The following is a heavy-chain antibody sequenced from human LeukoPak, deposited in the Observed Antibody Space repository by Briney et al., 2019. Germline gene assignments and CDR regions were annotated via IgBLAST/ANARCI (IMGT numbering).Heavy chain of an antibody. V-gene: IGHV4-61*02. CDR1: GGSISSGSYY. Sequence: SETLSLTCTVSGGSISSGSYYWSWICRPAGKGLEWIGRIYTSGSTNYNPSLTSRVTISVDTSKNQFSLKLSSVTAADTAVYYCAREEPWYGGSDAFDIWGQGTMVTVSS. CDR2: IYTSGST. D-gene: IGHD2-15*01. J-gene: IGHJ3*02. CDR3: AREEPWYGGSDAFDI.